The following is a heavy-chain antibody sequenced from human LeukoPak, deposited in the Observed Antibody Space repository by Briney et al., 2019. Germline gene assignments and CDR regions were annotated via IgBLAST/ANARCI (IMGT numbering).Heavy chain of an antibody. J-gene: IGHJ4*02. CDR2: INPNSGGT. CDR1: GYTFTGYY. Sequence: ASVKVSCXASGYTFTGYYMHWVRQAPGQGLEWMGWINPNSGGTNYAQKFQGRVTMTRDTSISTAYMELSRLRSDDTAVYYCARPYCSGGSCYSYFDYWGQGTLVTVSS. V-gene: IGHV1-2*02. CDR3: ARPYCSGGSCYSYFDY. D-gene: IGHD2-15*01.